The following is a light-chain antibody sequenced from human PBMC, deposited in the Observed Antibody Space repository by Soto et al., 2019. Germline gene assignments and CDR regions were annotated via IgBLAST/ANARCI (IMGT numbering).Light chain of an antibody. J-gene: IGLJ1*01. CDR2: EVS. V-gene: IGLV2-14*01. Sequence: QSALTQAASGSGSPGQSITISCTGTSSDIGGYNYVSWYQQHPGKAPKLMIYEVSNRPSGVSNRFSGSKSGNTASLTISGLQAEDEADYYCTSYTSSSTNYVFGTGTKLTVL. CDR1: SSDIGGYNY. CDR3: TSYTSSSTNYV.